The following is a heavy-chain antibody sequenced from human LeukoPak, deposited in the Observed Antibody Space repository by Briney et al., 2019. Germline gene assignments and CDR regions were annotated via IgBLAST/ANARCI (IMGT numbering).Heavy chain of an antibody. V-gene: IGHV1-2*02. CDR2: INPNSGGT. CDR1: GYTFTGYY. Sequence: ASVKVSCKASGYTFTGYYVHWGRQAPGQGLEWMGWINPNSGGTNYAQKFQGRVTMTRDTSISTAYMELSRLRSDDTAVYYCASLLSYDILTGYPPDAFDIWGQGTMVTVSS. CDR3: ASLLSYDILTGYPPDAFDI. J-gene: IGHJ3*02. D-gene: IGHD3-9*01.